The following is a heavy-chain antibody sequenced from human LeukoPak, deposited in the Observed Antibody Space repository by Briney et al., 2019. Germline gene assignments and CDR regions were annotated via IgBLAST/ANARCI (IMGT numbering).Heavy chain of an antibody. CDR3: AKQRSTPMDPFDY. Sequence: GGSLRLSCAASGFTLSSQWMHWVRQAPGEGLVWVSYITSDGSDNYADSVKGRFTIFRDNAKNTLSLQMNSLRAEDTAVYSCAKQRSTPMDPFDYWGQGTLVTVSS. CDR1: GFTLSSQW. D-gene: IGHD5-18*01. V-gene: IGHV3-74*01. J-gene: IGHJ4*02. CDR2: ITSDGSD.